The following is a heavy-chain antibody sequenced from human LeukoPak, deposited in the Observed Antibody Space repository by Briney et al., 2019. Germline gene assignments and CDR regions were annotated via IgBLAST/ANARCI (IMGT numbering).Heavy chain of an antibody. V-gene: IGHV3-30*03. CDR1: GFTFSSCG. Sequence: GRSLRLSCAASGFTFSSCGMHWVRQAPGKGLEWVAVISYDGSSKYYADSVKGRFTISRDNSKNTLYLQMNSLRAEDTAVYYCAREGYSSGWYSGSNWFDPWGQGTLVTVSS. J-gene: IGHJ5*02. CDR2: ISYDGSSK. CDR3: AREGYSSGWYSGSNWFDP. D-gene: IGHD6-19*01.